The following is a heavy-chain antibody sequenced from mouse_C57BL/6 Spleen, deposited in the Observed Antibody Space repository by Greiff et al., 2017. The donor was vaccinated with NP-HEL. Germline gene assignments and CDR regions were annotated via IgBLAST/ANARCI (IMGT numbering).Heavy chain of an antibody. J-gene: IGHJ2*01. CDR1: GFTFSDYY. CDR2: INYDGSST. CDR3: ARDIHYYGSSYGYFDY. V-gene: IGHV5-16*01. Sequence: EVKVVESEGGLVQPGSSMKLSCTASGFTFSDYYMAWVRQVPEKGLEWVANINYDGSSTYYLDSLKSRFIISRDNAKNILYLQMSSLKSEDTATYYCARDIHYYGSSYGYFDYWGQGTTLTVSS. D-gene: IGHD1-1*01.